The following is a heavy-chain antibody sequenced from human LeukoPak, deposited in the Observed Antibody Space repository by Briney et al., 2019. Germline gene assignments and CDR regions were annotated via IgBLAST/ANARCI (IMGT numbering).Heavy chain of an antibody. J-gene: IGHJ5*02. Sequence: SVKVSCKASGGTFSSYAISWVRQAPGQGLEWMGGIIPIFGTANYAQKFQGRVTITADESTSTAYMELSSLRSEDTAVYYCARNAPYGSGGTRNWFDPWGQGTLVTVSS. CDR3: ARNAPYGSGGTRNWFDP. V-gene: IGHV1-69*13. CDR2: IIPIFGTA. CDR1: GGTFSSYA. D-gene: IGHD3-10*01.